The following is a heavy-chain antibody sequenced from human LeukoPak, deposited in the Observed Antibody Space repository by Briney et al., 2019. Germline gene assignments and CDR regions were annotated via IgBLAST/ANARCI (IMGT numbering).Heavy chain of an antibody. V-gene: IGHV3-66*01. D-gene: IGHD1-26*01. Sequence: GESLRLSCAASGFTVITSYMSWVRQAPGKGLEWVSVIFREGTTYYADSVKGRFTISRDNSKNTLYLQMNSLRAEDTAVYYCAREEDEKGATNWFDPWGQGTLVTVSS. CDR2: IFREGTT. CDR1: GFTVITSY. J-gene: IGHJ5*02. CDR3: AREEDEKGATNWFDP.